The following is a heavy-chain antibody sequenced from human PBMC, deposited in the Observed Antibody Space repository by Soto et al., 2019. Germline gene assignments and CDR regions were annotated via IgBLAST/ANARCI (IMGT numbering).Heavy chain of an antibody. CDR1: GGTFSSYA. D-gene: IGHD3-22*01. CDR2: ITPIFGTA. V-gene: IGHV1-69*13. J-gene: IGHJ3*02. CDR3: ARVDEYYYDSSGEVDAFDI. Sequence: SVKVSCKASGGTFSSYAISWVRQAPGQGLEWMGGITPIFGTANYAQKFQGRVTITADESTSTAYMELSSLRSEDTAVYYCARVDEYYYDSSGEVDAFDIWGQGTMVTVSS.